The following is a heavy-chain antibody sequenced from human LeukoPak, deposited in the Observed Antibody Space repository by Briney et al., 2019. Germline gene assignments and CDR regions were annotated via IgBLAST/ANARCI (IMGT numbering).Heavy chain of an antibody. CDR3: ARVQGWRLGTII. CDR1: GGSISSHY. CDR2: VYYSGSI. V-gene: IGHV4-59*08. J-gene: IGHJ4*02. Sequence: KSSETLSLTCTVSGGSISSHYWNWIRQPPGKGLEWIGYVYYSGSINYNPSLKSRGTISIDRSQNQFSLKLNSVTAADTAVYYCARVQGWRLGTIIWGQGTLVTVSS. D-gene: IGHD5-12*01.